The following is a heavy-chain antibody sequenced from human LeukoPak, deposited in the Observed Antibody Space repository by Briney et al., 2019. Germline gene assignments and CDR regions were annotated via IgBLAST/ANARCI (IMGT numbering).Heavy chain of an antibody. V-gene: IGHV3-48*02. CDR2: ISSSSSTI. D-gene: IGHD6-19*01. J-gene: IGHJ4*02. CDR3: ARESKTVAGLDY. Sequence: GGSLRLSCAASGFTFSSYSMNWVRQAPGKGLEWVSHISSSSSTIYYADSVKGRFIISRDNAKNSLYLQMNSLRDEDTAVYYCARESKTVAGLDYWGQGTLVTVSS. CDR1: GFTFSSYS.